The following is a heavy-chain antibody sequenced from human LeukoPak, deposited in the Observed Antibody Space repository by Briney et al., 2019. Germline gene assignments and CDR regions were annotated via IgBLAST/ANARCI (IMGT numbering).Heavy chain of an antibody. J-gene: IGHJ4*02. CDR1: GYSFTNYW. Sequence: GESLKISCKGSGYSFTNYWIAWVRQMPGKGLEWMGVIYPGDSETRISPSFQGQVTISADKSISTAYLQWISLKASDTAMYYCARQAAVGANHFDYWGQGTLVTVSS. CDR2: IYPGDSET. V-gene: IGHV5-51*01. D-gene: IGHD1-26*01. CDR3: ARQAAVGANHFDY.